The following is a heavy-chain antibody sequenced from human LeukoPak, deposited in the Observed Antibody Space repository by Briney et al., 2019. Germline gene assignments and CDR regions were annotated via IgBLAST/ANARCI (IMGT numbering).Heavy chain of an antibody. CDR2: IRSKAYGGTT. V-gene: IGHV3-49*04. D-gene: IGHD3-22*01. J-gene: IGHJ4*02. CDR3: TRDSGFFDY. Sequence: GGSLRLSCTASGFTFGDYAMSWVRQAPGKGLEWVGFIRSKAYGGTTEYAASVKGRFTISRDDSKSIAYLQMNSLKTEDTAVYYCTRDSGFFDYWGQGTLVTVSP. CDR1: GFTFGDYA.